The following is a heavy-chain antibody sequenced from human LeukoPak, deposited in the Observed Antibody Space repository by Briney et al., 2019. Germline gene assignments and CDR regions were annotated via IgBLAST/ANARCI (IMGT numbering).Heavy chain of an antibody. Sequence: SETLSLTCTVSGGSISSYYWSWIRQPPGKGLEWIGYIYYSGSTNYNPSLKSRVTISVDTSKNQFSLKLSSVTAADTAVYYCARSYYYDSSGYHFDYWGQGTLVTVSS. D-gene: IGHD3-22*01. CDR2: IYYSGST. CDR3: ARSYYYDSSGYHFDY. V-gene: IGHV4-59*12. CDR1: GGSISSYY. J-gene: IGHJ4*02.